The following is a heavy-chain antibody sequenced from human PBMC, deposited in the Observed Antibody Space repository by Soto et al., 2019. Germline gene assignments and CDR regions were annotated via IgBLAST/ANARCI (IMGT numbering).Heavy chain of an antibody. CDR2: ISWNSGSI. V-gene: IGHV3-9*01. Sequence: EVQLVESGGGLVQPGRSLRLSCAASGFTFDDYAMHWVRQAPGKGLKWVSGISWNSGSIGYADSVKGRFTISRDNAKNSLYLQMNSLRAEDTALYYCAKARRYSSSWYEYDAFDIWGQGTMVTVSS. CDR1: GFTFDDYA. CDR3: AKARRYSSSWYEYDAFDI. J-gene: IGHJ3*02. D-gene: IGHD6-13*01.